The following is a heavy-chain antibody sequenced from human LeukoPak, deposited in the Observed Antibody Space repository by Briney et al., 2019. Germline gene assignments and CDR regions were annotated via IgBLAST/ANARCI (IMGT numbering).Heavy chain of an antibody. CDR1: GGTFSRYA. J-gene: IGHJ5*02. CDR3: ARLFTPRYCSTSSCYWKGWFDR. D-gene: IGHD2-2*01. Sequence: GASVKVSCKASGGTFSRYAFTWVRQAPGQGLEWMGGIIPIFGTSSYAQKFQGRVTITADEFTSTVSMDLSSLRSEDTAVYYCARLFTPRYCSTSSCYWKGWFDRWGRGGQVTVSS. CDR2: IIPIFGTS. V-gene: IGHV1-69*13.